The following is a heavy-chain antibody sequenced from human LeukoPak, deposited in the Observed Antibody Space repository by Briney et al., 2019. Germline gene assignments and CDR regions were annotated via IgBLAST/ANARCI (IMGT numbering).Heavy chain of an antibody. Sequence: ASVEVSCKASGYTFTGYYMHWVRQAPGQGLEWMGWINPNSGGTNYAQKFQGWVTMTRDTSISTAYMELSRLRSDDTAVYYCARDRRITMVRGVIPSDGMDVWGQGTTVTVSS. J-gene: IGHJ6*02. CDR2: INPNSGGT. V-gene: IGHV1-2*04. CDR1: GYTFTGYY. CDR3: ARDRRITMVRGVIPSDGMDV. D-gene: IGHD3-10*01.